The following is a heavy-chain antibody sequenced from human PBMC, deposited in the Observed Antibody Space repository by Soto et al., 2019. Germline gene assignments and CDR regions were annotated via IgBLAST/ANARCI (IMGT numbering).Heavy chain of an antibody. Sequence: XSQRIGYKGCGYTFTNYWICWVRQMPGKDLEWLRLTYPAASDTRYSPSFQGQVTISVDKSISTAYLQWSSLKDSDTAMYYCATYYDSSALGYFDPWGQGTLVTVSS. CDR3: ATYYDSSALGYFDP. D-gene: IGHD3-22*01. V-gene: IGHV5-51*01. CDR1: GYTFTNYW. J-gene: IGHJ5*02. CDR2: TYPAASDT.